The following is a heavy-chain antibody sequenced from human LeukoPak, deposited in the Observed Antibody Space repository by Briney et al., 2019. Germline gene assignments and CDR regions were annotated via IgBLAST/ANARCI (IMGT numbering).Heavy chain of an antibody. Sequence: GGSLRLSCAASGFTFSDYGMHWVRQAPGKVLEWEAVIWYDGSNKYYADSVKGRFTFSRDNSKNTLYLQMNSLRAEDTAVYYCAREQYGSDDALDIWGQGTMVTVSS. J-gene: IGHJ3*02. CDR1: GFTFSDYG. CDR3: AREQYGSDDALDI. V-gene: IGHV3-33*01. D-gene: IGHD3-10*01. CDR2: IWYDGSNK.